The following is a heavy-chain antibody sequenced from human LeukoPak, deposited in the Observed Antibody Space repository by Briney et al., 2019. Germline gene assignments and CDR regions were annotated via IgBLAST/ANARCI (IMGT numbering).Heavy chain of an antibody. V-gene: IGHV3-23*01. D-gene: IGHD3-22*01. CDR1: GFTFSSYA. CDR2: ISGSGGST. J-gene: IGHJ1*01. Sequence: GGSLRLSCAASGFTFSSYAMSWVRQAPGKGLEWVSAISGSGGSTYYADSVKGRFTISRDNSKNTLYLQMNGLRAEDTAVYYCANSITMIVVSFFQHWGQGTLVTVSS. CDR3: ANSITMIVVSFFQH.